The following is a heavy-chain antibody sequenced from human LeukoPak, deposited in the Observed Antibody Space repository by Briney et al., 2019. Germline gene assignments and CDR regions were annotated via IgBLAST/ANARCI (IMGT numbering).Heavy chain of an antibody. V-gene: IGHV4-59*08. Sequence: PGGSLRLSCAASGSTFVDYAMHWVRQAPGKGLDWIGDIYYDGSTNYTPYLKSRVTISVDTSKNQFSLRLSSVTAADTAVYYSARLASGSYGPLTPFDYWGQGTLVTVSS. CDR1: GSTFVDYA. CDR2: IYYDGST. D-gene: IGHD1-26*01. J-gene: IGHJ4*02. CDR3: ARLASGSYGPLTPFDY.